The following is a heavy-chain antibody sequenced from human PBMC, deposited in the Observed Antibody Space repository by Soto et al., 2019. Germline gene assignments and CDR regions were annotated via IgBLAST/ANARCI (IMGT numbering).Heavy chain of an antibody. V-gene: IGHV2-5*02. CDR3: AHTHEYSSSYYFDY. D-gene: IGHD6-6*01. J-gene: IGHJ4*02. CDR1: GFSLSTSGVG. Sequence: QITLKESGPTLVKPTQTLTLTCTFSGFSLSTSGVGVGWIRQPPGKALEWLALIYWDDDKRYSPSLKSRLTITTDTSKNQVVLTMTNMDPVDTATYYCAHTHEYSSSYYFDYWGQGTLVTVSS. CDR2: IYWDDDK.